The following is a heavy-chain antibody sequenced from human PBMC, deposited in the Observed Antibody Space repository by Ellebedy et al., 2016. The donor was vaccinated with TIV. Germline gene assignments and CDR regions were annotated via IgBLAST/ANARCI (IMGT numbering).Heavy chain of an antibody. J-gene: IGHJ4*02. CDR2: FSSSSTYI. CDR1: GLTFSSYT. Sequence: PGGSLRLSCAASGLTFSSYTMHWVRQAPGQGLEWVSSFSSSSTYIYYADSVRGRFTMSRYNAKNSMYLQLSSLKAEDTAVYYCARDAPNRGDLDYWGQGTLVTVSS. V-gene: IGHV3-21*01. CDR3: ARDAPNRGDLDY. D-gene: IGHD3-16*01.